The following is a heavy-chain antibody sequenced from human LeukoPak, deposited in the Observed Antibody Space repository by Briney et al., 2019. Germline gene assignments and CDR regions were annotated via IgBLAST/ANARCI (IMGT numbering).Heavy chain of an antibody. CDR2: IYTSGST. CDR1: GGSISSGSYY. CDR3: ARGSRWLLLRPSLFDY. Sequence: SQTLSLTCTVSGGSISSGSYYWSWIRQPAGKGLKWMGHIYTSGSTNYNPSLKSRVTISVDTSKNQFSLKLSSVTAADTAVYYCARGSRWLLLRPSLFDYWGQGTLDTVSS. J-gene: IGHJ4*02. D-gene: IGHD3-22*01. V-gene: IGHV4-61*09.